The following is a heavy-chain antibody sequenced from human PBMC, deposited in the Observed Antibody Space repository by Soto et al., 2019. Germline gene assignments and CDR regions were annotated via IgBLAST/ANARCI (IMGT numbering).Heavy chain of an antibody. Sequence: SETLSLTCTVSGCSISSSSYYWGWIRQPPGKGLEWIGSIYYSGSTNYNPSLKSRVTISVDTSKNQFSLKLSSVTAADTAVYYCARGSGDFWSGLNWFDPWGQGTLVTVSS. CDR2: IYYSGST. D-gene: IGHD3-3*01. CDR1: GCSISSSSYY. V-gene: IGHV4-39*07. J-gene: IGHJ5*02. CDR3: ARGSGDFWSGLNWFDP.